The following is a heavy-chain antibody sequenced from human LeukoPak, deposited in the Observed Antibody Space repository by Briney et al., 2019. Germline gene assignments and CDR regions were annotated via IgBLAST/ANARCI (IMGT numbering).Heavy chain of an antibody. J-gene: IGHJ6*02. D-gene: IGHD3-22*01. CDR3: ARDHPPPAYGYDSSGYYFDYYYGMDV. CDR2: IKQDGSEK. CDR1: GFTFSSYW. V-gene: IGHV3-7*03. Sequence: PGGSLRLSCAASGFTFSSYWMSWVRQAPGKGLEWVANIKQDGSEKYYVDSVKGRFTISRDNSKNTLYLQMNSLRAEDTAVYYCARDHPPPAYGYDSSGYYFDYYYGMDVWGQGTTVTVSS.